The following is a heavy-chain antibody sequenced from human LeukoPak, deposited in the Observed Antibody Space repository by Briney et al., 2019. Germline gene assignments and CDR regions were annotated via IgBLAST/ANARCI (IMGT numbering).Heavy chain of an antibody. Sequence: ASVKVSFKASGYTFTGYYIHWVRQAPGQGLEWMGWISPNSGDTNYAQKFQGKVTMTRDTSITTAYLEVSRLRSDDTAVYFCAIGSRDSGLDYWGQGTLVTVSS. CDR1: GYTFTGYY. CDR2: ISPNSGDT. J-gene: IGHJ4*02. CDR3: AIGSRDSGLDY. V-gene: IGHV1-2*02. D-gene: IGHD2-15*01.